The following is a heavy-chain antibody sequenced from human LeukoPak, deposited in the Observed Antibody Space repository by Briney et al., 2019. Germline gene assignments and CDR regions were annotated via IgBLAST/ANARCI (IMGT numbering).Heavy chain of an antibody. J-gene: IGHJ3*02. CDR3: AKDPAALVTENAFDI. D-gene: IGHD2-2*01. CDR1: GFTFSSYG. V-gene: IGHV3-30*18. Sequence: GGSLRLSCAASGFTFSSYGMHWVHQAPGKGLEWVAVISYDGSNKYYADSVKGRFTISRDNSKDALYLQMNSLRAEDTAVYYCAKDPAALVTENAFDIWGQGTMVTVSS. CDR2: ISYDGSNK.